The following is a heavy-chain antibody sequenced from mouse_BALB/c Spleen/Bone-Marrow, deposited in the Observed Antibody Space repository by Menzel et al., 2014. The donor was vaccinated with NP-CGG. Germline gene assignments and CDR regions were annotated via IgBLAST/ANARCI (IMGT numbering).Heavy chain of an antibody. CDR3: ARNTQFAY. CDR1: GFNIKDTY. Sequence: EVQLQQSGAELVKPGASVKLSCTASGFNIKDTYMHWVKQRPEQGLEWIGRIDTANGNTKYDPKFQGKATITADTSSNTAYLQLSSLTSEDTAVYYCARNTQFAYWGQGTLVTVSA. CDR2: IDTANGNT. J-gene: IGHJ3*01. D-gene: IGHD5-1-1*01. V-gene: IGHV14-3*02.